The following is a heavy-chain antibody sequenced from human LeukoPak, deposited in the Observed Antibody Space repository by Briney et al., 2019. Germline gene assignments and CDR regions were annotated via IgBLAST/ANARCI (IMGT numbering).Heavy chain of an antibody. V-gene: IGHV3-9*01. CDR1: GFTFDDYA. CDR2: ISWKSGNI. J-gene: IGHJ5*02. D-gene: IGHD6-13*01. Sequence: GRSLRLSCAASGFTFDDYAMHWVRQAPGKGLEWVSGISWKSGNIVYADSVKGRFTISRDNGKNCLYLQMNSLIAEDTALYYCAKDSRAAAGRGWFDPWGQGTLVTVSS. CDR3: AKDSRAAAGRGWFDP.